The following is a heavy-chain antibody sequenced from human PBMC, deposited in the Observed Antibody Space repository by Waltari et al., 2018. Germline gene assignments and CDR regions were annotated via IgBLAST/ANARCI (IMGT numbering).Heavy chain of an antibody. Sequence: QVQLVESGGGVVHPGGSLRLSCEACEFTFRSYAMPGVRHDRGKWLEWVGVITYDGSNEYYAYSVKGRFTITRDNSKNTLYLQMNSVGDEDTAVYDCAKDLDDYDSSGYTDYWGQGTLVTVSS. CDR3: AKDLDDYDSSGYTDY. CDR1: EFTFRSYA. J-gene: IGHJ4*02. V-gene: IGHV3-30*18. CDR2: ITYDGSNE. D-gene: IGHD3-22*01.